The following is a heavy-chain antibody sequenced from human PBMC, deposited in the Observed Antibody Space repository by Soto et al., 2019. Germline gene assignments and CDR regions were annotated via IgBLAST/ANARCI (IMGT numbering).Heavy chain of an antibody. Sequence: GESLKISCKGSGYSFTSYWISWVRQMPGKGLEWMGRIDPIDSYTNYSPSFQGHVTISADKSISTAYLQWSSLKASDTAMYYCAGAYYYDSSGYQVYYYYGMDVWGQGTTVTV. CDR1: GYSFTSYW. CDR2: IDPIDSYT. V-gene: IGHV5-10-1*01. CDR3: AGAYYYDSSGYQVYYYYGMDV. D-gene: IGHD3-22*01. J-gene: IGHJ6*02.